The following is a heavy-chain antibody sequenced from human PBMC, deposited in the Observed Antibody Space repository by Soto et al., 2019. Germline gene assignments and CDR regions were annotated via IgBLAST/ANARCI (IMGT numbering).Heavy chain of an antibody. J-gene: IGHJ4*02. CDR3: ARDRGGAYFDY. V-gene: IGHV3-33*01. Sequence: QVQLVESGGGVVQPGRSLRLSCAASGFTFSSYGMHWVRQAPGKGLEWVAVIWYDGSNKYYADSVKGRFTISRDNSKNTLYLPMNSLRAEDTAVYYCARDRGGAYFDYWGQGTLVTVSS. D-gene: IGHD2-21*01. CDR1: GFTFSSYG. CDR2: IWYDGSNK.